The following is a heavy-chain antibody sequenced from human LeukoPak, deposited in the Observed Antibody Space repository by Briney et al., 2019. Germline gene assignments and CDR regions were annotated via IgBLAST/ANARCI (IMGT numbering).Heavy chain of an antibody. CDR2: TYYRSKWYN. V-gene: IGHV6-1*01. D-gene: IGHD6-13*01. CDR3: ARGVAAAAANLDF. CDR1: GDSVSSNGAA. Sequence: SQTLSLTCAISGDSVSSNGAAWNWIRQSPSRGLEWLGRTYYRSKWYNDYAVSVKSRMTINPGTSKNQFSLQLNSVTHEDTAVYYCARGVAAAAANLDFWGQGTLVTVSS. J-gene: IGHJ4*02.